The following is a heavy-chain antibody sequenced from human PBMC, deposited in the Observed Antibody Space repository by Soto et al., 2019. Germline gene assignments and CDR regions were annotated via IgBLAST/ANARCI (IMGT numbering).Heavy chain of an antibody. CDR2: ISSSGDAI. Sequence: EVQLVESGGDLVQPGGSLRLSCAASGFIFSDYTMTWVRQAPGRGLEFVSHISSSGDAIFYAESVKGRFTVSRDNAKNSLYLQMNSLRDDDTAVYFCARDHGGSTWCAGVYYFFGMDVWGQGTAVTVSS. CDR3: ARDHGGSTWCAGVYYFFGMDV. D-gene: IGHD6-13*01. J-gene: IGHJ6*02. CDR1: GFIFSDYT. V-gene: IGHV3-48*02.